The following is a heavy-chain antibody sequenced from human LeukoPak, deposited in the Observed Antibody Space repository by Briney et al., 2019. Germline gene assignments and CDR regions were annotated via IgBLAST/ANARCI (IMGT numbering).Heavy chain of an antibody. D-gene: IGHD2-15*01. Sequence: GASVKVSCKVSGYTLTELSMHWVRQAPGKGLEWMGGFDPEDGETIYAQKFQGRVTMTEDTSTDTAYMELSSLRSEHTAVYYCATRSGGRATYYYYYMDVWGKGTTVTVSS. CDR1: GYTLTELS. V-gene: IGHV1-24*01. J-gene: IGHJ6*03. CDR2: FDPEDGET. CDR3: ATRSGGRATYYYYYMDV.